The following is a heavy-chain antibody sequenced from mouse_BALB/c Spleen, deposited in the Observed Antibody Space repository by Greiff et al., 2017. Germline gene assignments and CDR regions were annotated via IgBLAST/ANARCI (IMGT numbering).Heavy chain of an antibody. CDR3: TRTGYGNWFAY. D-gene: IGHD2-10*02. Sequence: VQLQESGAELVKPGASVKLSCKASGYTFTSYYMYWVKQRPGQGLEWIGEINPSNGGTNFNEKFKSKATLTVDKSSSTAYMQLSSLTSEDSAVYYCTRTGYGNWFAYWGQGTLVTVSA. V-gene: IGHV1S81*02. J-gene: IGHJ3*01. CDR1: GYTFTSYY. CDR2: INPSNGGT.